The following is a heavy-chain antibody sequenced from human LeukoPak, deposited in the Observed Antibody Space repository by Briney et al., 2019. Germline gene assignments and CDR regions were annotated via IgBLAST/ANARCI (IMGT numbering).Heavy chain of an antibody. V-gene: IGHV6-1*01. CDR2: TYYRSKWYS. J-gene: IGHJ3*02. CDR1: GDSVSSNSAA. D-gene: IGHD4-23*01. Sequence: SQTLSLTCAISGDSVSSNSAAWNWIRQSPSRGLEWLGRTYYRSKWYSDYAVSVKSRITINPDTSKNQFSRQLNSVTPEDTAVYSCARQATPTYLTLSGAAFDIWGQGTMVTVSS. CDR3: ARQATPTYLTLSGAAFDI.